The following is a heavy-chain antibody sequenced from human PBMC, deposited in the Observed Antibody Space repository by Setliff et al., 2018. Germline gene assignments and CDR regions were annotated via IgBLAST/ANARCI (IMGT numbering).Heavy chain of an antibody. J-gene: IGHJ4*02. CDR1: GFTFSNYA. CDR3: AREPFPYYFDY. Sequence: SGGSLRLSCAASGFTFSNYAMSWVRQAPGKGLEWVSAIDESGGGTYYADSVKGRFTISRDNSKNTLYLQMNSLRAEDTAVYYCAREPFPYYFDYWGQGTLVTVSS. CDR2: IDESGGGT. V-gene: IGHV3-23*01.